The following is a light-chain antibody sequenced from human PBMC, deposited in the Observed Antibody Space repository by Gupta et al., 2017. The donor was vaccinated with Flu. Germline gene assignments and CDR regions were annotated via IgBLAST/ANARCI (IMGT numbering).Light chain of an antibody. CDR1: RDISNY. Sequence: DIQMTQSPHSLSVSVGERVTITCQASRDISNYLNWYQQKPAKTPKILIYDASSLEAGVPARFSGGGAGTHFTFTIINVQPEDSSTDFCHQCDNVPLTFGGGTKMEIK. CDR3: HQCDNVPLT. V-gene: IGKV1-33*01. CDR2: DAS. J-gene: IGKJ4*01.